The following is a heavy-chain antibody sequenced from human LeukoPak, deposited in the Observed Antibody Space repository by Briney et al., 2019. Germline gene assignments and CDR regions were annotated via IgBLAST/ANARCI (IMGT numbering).Heavy chain of an antibody. CDR3: ARDRGFSYGIDF. V-gene: IGHV3-7*04. J-gene: IGHJ4*02. CDR1: GFTFSDYW. Sequence: PGESLRLSCAASGFTFSDYWMNWVRQAPGKGLEGVANIQQDGSEKYYVDSVKGRFTISRDNAKKSLFLQVSSLRGEDTAVYYCARDRGFSYGIDFRGQGTLVTVSS. CDR2: IQQDGSEK. D-gene: IGHD5-18*01.